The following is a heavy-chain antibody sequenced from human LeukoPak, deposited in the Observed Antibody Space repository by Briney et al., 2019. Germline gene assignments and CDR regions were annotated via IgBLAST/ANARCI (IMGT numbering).Heavy chain of an antibody. CDR3: ARGPAAFLRYFDWLSEHYFDY. CDR1: GFTFSSYA. D-gene: IGHD3-9*01. J-gene: IGHJ4*02. V-gene: IGHV3-64*01. Sequence: GGSLRLSCAASGFTFSSYAMHWVRQAPGKGLEYVSAISSNGGSTYYANSVKGRFTISRDNSKNTLYLQMGSLRAEDMAAYYCARGPAAFLRYFDWLSEHYFDYWGQGTLVTVSS. CDR2: ISSNGGST.